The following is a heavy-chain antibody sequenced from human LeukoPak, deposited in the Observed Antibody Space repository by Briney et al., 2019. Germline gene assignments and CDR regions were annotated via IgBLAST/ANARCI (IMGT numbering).Heavy chain of an antibody. CDR1: GYSISSGYY. CDR3: ARASYSYDINGWVPFDY. CDR2: IYHSGST. J-gene: IGHJ4*02. D-gene: IGHD3-22*01. V-gene: IGHV4-38-2*02. Sequence: PSETLSLTCTVSGYSISSGYYWGWIRQPPGKGLEWIGNIYHSGSTYYNPSLKSRVTISGDTSKNQFSLRLSSVTAADTAVYYCARASYSYDINGWVPFDYWGQGTLVTVSS.